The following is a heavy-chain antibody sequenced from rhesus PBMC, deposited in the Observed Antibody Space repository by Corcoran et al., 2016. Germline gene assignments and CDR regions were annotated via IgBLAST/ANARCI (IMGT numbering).Heavy chain of an antibody. CDR1: GFSLNTPVIG. Sequence: QVTLTDSGPALVTPTPTLTLTCILSGFSLNTPVIGLVCLRQPPGKTLEWLAHIYWDDDKRLSTSLKSRLTISKDTSKNQVVLTMTNMDPVDTATYYCTRYLRSNFYFDYWGQGVLVTVSS. V-gene: IGHV2-1*01. CDR2: IYWDDDK. CDR3: TRYLRSNFYFDY. D-gene: IGHD2-15*01. J-gene: IGHJ4*01.